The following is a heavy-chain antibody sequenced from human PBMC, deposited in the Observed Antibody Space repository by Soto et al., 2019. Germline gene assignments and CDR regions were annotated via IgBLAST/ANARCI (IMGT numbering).Heavy chain of an antibody. Sequence: PSETLSLTCAGYGGSFSGYYWSWIRQPPGKGLEWIGEINHSGSTNYNPSLKSRVTISVDTSKNQFSLKLSSVTAADTAAYYCARGYSSSYHWFDPWGQGTPVTVSS. V-gene: IGHV4-34*01. J-gene: IGHJ5*02. CDR2: INHSGST. CDR3: ARGYSSSYHWFDP. D-gene: IGHD6-13*01. CDR1: GGSFSGYY.